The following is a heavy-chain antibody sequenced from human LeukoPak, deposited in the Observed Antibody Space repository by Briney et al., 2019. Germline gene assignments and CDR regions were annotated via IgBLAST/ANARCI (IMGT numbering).Heavy chain of an antibody. V-gene: IGHV4-61*01. J-gene: IGHJ5*02. D-gene: IGHD2-15*01. CDR3: AREGECSGRSCYSYGWFDT. CDR2: IYHSGTI. CDR1: GGSVSSGFAC. Sequence: SETLSLTCNVSGGSVSSGFACWSWIRQPPGKGLEWLGNIYHSGTINYNPSLKSRVSISVDTSKNQFSLKLSSVTAADTAVYYCAREGECSGRSCYSYGWFDTWGQGTLVIVSS.